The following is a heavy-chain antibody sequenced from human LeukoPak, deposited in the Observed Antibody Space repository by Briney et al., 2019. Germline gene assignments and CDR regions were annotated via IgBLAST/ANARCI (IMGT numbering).Heavy chain of an antibody. CDR1: GFTFSSYW. D-gene: IGHD4-23*01. CDR2: IKQDGSEK. CDR3: TRELRGNRVFDY. V-gene: IGHV3-7*03. J-gene: IGHJ4*02. Sequence: GGSLRLSCAASGFTFSSYWMSWVRQAPGKGLEWVANIKQDGSEKYYVDSVKGRFTISRDNAENSLYLQMNSLKTEDTAVYYCTRELRGNRVFDYWGQGTLVTVSS.